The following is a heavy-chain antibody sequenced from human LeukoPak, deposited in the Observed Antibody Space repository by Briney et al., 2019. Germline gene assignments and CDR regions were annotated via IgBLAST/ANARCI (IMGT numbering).Heavy chain of an antibody. Sequence: PGGSLRLSCAASGFTFSSYSMNWVRQAPGKGLEWVSSISSSNSYIYYADSVRGRFTISRDNAKKSLYLQMNSLRAEDTAVYYCAREPMARGVNTDAFDIWGQGTMVTVSS. CDR1: GFTFSSYS. CDR3: AREPMARGVNTDAFDI. V-gene: IGHV3-21*01. CDR2: ISSSNSYI. J-gene: IGHJ3*02. D-gene: IGHD3-10*01.